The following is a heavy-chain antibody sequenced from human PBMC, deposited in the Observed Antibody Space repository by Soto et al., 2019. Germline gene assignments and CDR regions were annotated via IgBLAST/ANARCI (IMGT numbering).Heavy chain of an antibody. Sequence: SETLSLTCTVSGGSISSDYWSWIRQPPGKGLEWIGYIYYSGSTNYNPSLKSRVTISVDTSKNQFSLKLSSVTAADTAVYYCARATGEQYLDYYYMDVWGKGTTVTVSS. V-gene: IGHV4-59*08. CDR1: GGSISSDY. D-gene: IGHD4-4*01. J-gene: IGHJ6*03. CDR3: ARATGEQYLDYYYMDV. CDR2: IYYSGST.